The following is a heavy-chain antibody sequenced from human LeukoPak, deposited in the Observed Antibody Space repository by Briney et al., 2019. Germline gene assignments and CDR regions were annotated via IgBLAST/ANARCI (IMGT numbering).Heavy chain of an antibody. V-gene: IGHV3-23*01. CDR3: AKGTYYDFWGDQPYYFDY. CDR1: GFTFSSYA. J-gene: IGHJ4*02. Sequence: GGSLRLSCAASGFTFSSYAMSWVRQAPGKGLEWVSAISGSGGSTYYADSVKGRFTISRDNSKNTLYLQMNSLRAEDTAVYYCAKGTYYDFWGDQPYYFDYWGQGTLVTVSS. CDR2: ISGSGGST. D-gene: IGHD3-3*01.